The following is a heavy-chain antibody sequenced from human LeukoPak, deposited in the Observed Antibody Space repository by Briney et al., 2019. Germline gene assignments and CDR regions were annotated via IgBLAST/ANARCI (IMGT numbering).Heavy chain of an antibody. D-gene: IGHD2-2*01. CDR2: ISGSGGST. V-gene: IGHV3-23*01. CDR1: AFTFSSYA. J-gene: IGHJ3*02. CDR3: AKDRALIVVVPDAFDI. Sequence: GGSLRLSCAASAFTFSSYAMSWVRQAPGKGLEWVSAISGSGGSTYYADSVKGRFTISRDNSKNTLYLQMNSLRAEDTAVYYCAKDRALIVVVPDAFDIWGQGTMVTVSS.